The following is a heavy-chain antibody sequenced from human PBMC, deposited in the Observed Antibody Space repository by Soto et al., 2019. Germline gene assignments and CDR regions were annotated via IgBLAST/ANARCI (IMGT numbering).Heavy chain of an antibody. CDR2: IYYSGST. CDR1: GGSISSSSYY. D-gene: IGHD2-2*01. J-gene: IGHJ5*02. V-gene: IGHV4-39*01. Sequence: PSETLSLTCTVSGGSISSSSYYWGWIRQPPGKGLEWIGSIYYSGSTYYNPSLKSRVTISVDTSKNQFSLKLSSVTAADTAVYYCARHRANVPAAPDWFDPWGQGTLVTVSS. CDR3: ARHRANVPAAPDWFDP.